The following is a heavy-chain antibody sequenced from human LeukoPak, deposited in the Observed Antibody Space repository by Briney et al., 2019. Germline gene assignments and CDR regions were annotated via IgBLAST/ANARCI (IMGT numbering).Heavy chain of an antibody. CDR2: IYTSGST. V-gene: IGHV4-61*02. CDR1: GGSISSGSYY. Sequence: SETLSLTCTVSGGSISSGSYYWSWIRQPAGKGLEWIGRIYTSGSTNYNPSLKSRVTISVDTSKNQFSLKLSSVTAADTVMYYCASPTTTYAFDIWGQGTMVSVSS. D-gene: IGHD4-17*01. CDR3: ASPTTTYAFDI. J-gene: IGHJ3*02.